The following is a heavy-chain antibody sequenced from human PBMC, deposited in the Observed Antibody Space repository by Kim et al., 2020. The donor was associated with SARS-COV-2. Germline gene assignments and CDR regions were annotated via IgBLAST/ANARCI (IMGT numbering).Heavy chain of an antibody. D-gene: IGHD1-7*01. V-gene: IGHV3-30*02. CDR3: TKDLDNWNYYPGFDY. J-gene: IGHJ4*02. Sequence: ASVKGRFTISRDNAKHPLSRQMNSLRAEDTVVYYCTKDLDNWNYYPGFDYWGPGTLVTVSS.